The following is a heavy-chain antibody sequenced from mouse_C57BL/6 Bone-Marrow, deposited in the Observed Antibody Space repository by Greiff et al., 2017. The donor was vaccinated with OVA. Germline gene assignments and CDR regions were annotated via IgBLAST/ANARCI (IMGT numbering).Heavy chain of an antibody. CDR2: IDPSDSYT. Sequence: QVQLQQPGAELVKPGASVKLSCKASGYTFTSYWMQWVKQRPGQGLEWIGEIDPSDSYTNYNQKFKGKATLTVDTSSSTAYMQRSSLTSEDSAVYYCASGGIYYYGSSHWYFDVWGTGTTVTVSS. CDR3: ASGGIYYYGSSHWYFDV. D-gene: IGHD1-1*01. V-gene: IGHV1-50*01. J-gene: IGHJ1*03. CDR1: GYTFTSYW.